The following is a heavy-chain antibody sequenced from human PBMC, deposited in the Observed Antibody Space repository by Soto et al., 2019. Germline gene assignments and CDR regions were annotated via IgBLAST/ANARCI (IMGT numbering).Heavy chain of an antibody. CDR1: GESFGYYY. V-gene: IGHV4-34*01. J-gene: IGHJ3*02. Sequence: QVQLQQWGTGLLKPSETLSLTCGVYGESFGYYYWSWIRQPPGKGLEWIGEINHSGRTKYKSYLKSRVTISIDTSKTQFSLKMTSLTAADTAVYYGARWYYDFRYAFDIWGQWTMVTVSS. CDR2: INHSGRT. D-gene: IGHD3-3*01. CDR3: ARWYYDFRYAFDI.